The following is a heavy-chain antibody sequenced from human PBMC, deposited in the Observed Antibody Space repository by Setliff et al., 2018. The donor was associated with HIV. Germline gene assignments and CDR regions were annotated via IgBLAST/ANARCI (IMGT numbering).Heavy chain of an antibody. CDR1: GDPINSHY. J-gene: IGHJ3*01. Sequence: SETLSLTCTVSGDPINSHYWSWIRQPPGEGLEWIGHISYNEYTNYNPSLKSRVTISLDTSKKHFSLDLYSVTAADTAVYYCTRDHNSGTLHAFDLWGQGTKVTVSS. CDR3: TRDHNSGTLHAFDL. V-gene: IGHV4-59*11. D-gene: IGHD1-26*01. CDR2: ISYNEYT.